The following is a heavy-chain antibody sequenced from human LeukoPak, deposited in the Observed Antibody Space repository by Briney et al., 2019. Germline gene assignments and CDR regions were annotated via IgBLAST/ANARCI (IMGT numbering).Heavy chain of an antibody. J-gene: IGHJ4*02. V-gene: IGHV3-21*04. D-gene: IGHD2-15*01. CDR1: GFTFSSYS. CDR3: AKDPGDCSGGSCYSFDY. CDR2: ISSSSRYI. Sequence: GGSLRLSCAASGFTFSSYSMNWVRQAPGEGLEWVSSISSSSRYIYYADSVKGRFTISRDNAQDSLYLQMNSLRAEDTAVYYCAKDPGDCSGGSCYSFDYWGQGTLVTVSS.